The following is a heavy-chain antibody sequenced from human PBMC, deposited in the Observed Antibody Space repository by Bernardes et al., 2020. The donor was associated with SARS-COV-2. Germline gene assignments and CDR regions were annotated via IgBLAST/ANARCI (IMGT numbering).Heavy chain of an antibody. CDR2: IYVNSNI. Sequence: GGSLRLSCAASELLVESNYMSWVRETPGKGLEWVAVIYVNSNIQYADSVKDRFTISRDNSKNTLYLQMSSLRAEDTAVYYCTRGGPRSVMDYWGQGTLVTVSS. J-gene: IGHJ4*02. CDR3: TRGGPRSVMDY. CDR1: ELLVESNY. V-gene: IGHV3-53*01. D-gene: IGHD3-16*01.